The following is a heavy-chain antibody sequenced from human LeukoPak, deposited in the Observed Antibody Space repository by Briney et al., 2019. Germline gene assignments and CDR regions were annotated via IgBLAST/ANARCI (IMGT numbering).Heavy chain of an antibody. Sequence: SETLSLTCTVSGGSISSGAYYWTWIRQHPGRGLEWIGSILYTGSSWVKPSLHSRASISVDTSRNQFSLRLYSVSATDTALYYCARRASGSGGTQAGMDVWGQGTTVIVSS. V-gene: IGHV4-39*01. CDR2: ILYTGSS. CDR3: ARRASGSGGTQAGMDV. CDR1: GGSISSGAYY. J-gene: IGHJ6*02. D-gene: IGHD2-15*01.